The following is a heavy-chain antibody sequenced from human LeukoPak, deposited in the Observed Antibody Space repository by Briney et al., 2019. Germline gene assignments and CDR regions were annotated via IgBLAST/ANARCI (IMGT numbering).Heavy chain of an antibody. D-gene: IGHD3-10*01. Sequence: ASVKVSCKVSGYTLTELSMHWVRQAPGKGLEWMGGFDPEDGETIYAQKFQGRVTMTEDTSTDTAYMELSSLRSEDTAVYYCARGPIQGSGSYSLYYFDYWGQGTLVTVSS. V-gene: IGHV1-24*01. CDR1: GYTLTELS. J-gene: IGHJ4*02. CDR2: FDPEDGET. CDR3: ARGPIQGSGSYSLYYFDY.